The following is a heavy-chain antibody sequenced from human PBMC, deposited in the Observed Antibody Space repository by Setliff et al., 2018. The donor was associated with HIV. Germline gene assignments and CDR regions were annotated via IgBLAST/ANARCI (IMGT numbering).Heavy chain of an antibody. CDR1: GGSISFYY. CDR2: TFDNGNT. CDR3: AREEKLSAVAGTMYYYYAMDV. Sequence: SETLSLTCSISGGSISFYYWNWLRQTPGKGLEWIAYTFDNGNTHYNPSLESRVTLSLDTSRNLFSLRLASVTAADTAVYYCAREEKLSAVAGTMYYYYAMDVWGQGTTVTVSS. D-gene: IGHD6-13*01. V-gene: IGHV4-59*12. J-gene: IGHJ6*02.